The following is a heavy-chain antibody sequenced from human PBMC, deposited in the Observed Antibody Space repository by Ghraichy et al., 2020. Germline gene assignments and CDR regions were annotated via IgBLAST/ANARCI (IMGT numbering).Heavy chain of an antibody. CDR3: GKDLHWNQCDH. Sequence: LSLTCAASGFTFSQNWMIWFRQAPGKGLEWVANIDEDGSEKNYVDSVKGRFTISRDNSKDSVYLQMDSLRVEDTAVYYCGKDLHWNQCDHWGQGALVTVSS. CDR1: GFTFSQNW. CDR2: IDEDGSEK. J-gene: IGHJ4*02. V-gene: IGHV3-7*04. D-gene: IGHD1-1*01.